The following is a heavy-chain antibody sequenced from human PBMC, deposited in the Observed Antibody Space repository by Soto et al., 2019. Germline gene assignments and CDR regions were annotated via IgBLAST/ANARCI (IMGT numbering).Heavy chain of an antibody. CDR1: GYTLTELS. V-gene: IGHV1-24*01. CDR3: ATSQRWLQSKPTDY. Sequence: ASVKVSCKVSGYTLTELSMHWVRQAPGKGLEWMGGFDPEDGETIYAQKFQGRVTMTVDTSTDTAYMELSSLRSEDTAVYYCATSQRWLQSKPTDYWGQGTLVTVSS. CDR2: FDPEDGET. D-gene: IGHD5-12*01. J-gene: IGHJ4*02.